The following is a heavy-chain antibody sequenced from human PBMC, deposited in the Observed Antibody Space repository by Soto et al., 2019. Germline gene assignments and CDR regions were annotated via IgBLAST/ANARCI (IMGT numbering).Heavy chain of an antibody. Sequence: GASVKVSCKASGYTFTSYGISWVRQAPGQGLEWMGWISAYNGNTNYAQKLQGRVTMTTDTSTSTAYMELRSLRSDDTAVYYCARDQSVVVAATDFDYWGQGTLVTVSS. V-gene: IGHV1-18*04. CDR3: ARDQSVVVAATDFDY. CDR1: GYTFTSYG. J-gene: IGHJ4*02. D-gene: IGHD2-15*01. CDR2: ISAYNGNT.